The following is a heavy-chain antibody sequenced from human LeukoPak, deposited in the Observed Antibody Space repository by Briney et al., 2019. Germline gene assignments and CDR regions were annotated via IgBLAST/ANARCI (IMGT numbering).Heavy chain of an antibody. Sequence: PGGSLRLSCAASGFTFSSYGMHWVRQAPGQGLEWMGWINPNSGGTNYAQKFQGRVTMTRDTSISTAYMELSRLRSDDTAVYYCAMSIAAPYYYYMDVWGKGITVTVSS. CDR1: GFTFSSYG. CDR3: AMSIAAPYYYYMDV. CDR2: INPNSGGT. D-gene: IGHD6-6*01. J-gene: IGHJ6*03. V-gene: IGHV1-2*02.